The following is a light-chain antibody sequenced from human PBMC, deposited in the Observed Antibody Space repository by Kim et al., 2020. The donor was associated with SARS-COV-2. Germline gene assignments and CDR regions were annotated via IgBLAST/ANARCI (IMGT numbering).Light chain of an antibody. J-gene: IGKJ5*01. V-gene: IGKV3-15*01. Sequence: SPEEGATRSCRASQSVSSNLAWYQQKPGQAPRLLIYGASTRATGIPARFSGSGSGTEFTLTISSLQSEDFAVYYCQQYNNWPPITFGQGTRLEIK. CDR2: GAS. CDR1: QSVSSN. CDR3: QQYNNWPPIT.